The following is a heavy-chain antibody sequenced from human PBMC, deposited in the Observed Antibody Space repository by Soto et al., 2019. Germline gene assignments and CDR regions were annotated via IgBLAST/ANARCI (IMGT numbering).Heavy chain of an antibody. CDR1: GFTVSSNY. J-gene: IGHJ3*02. V-gene: IGHV3-66*01. CDR2: FDSGDST. D-gene: IGHD3-10*01. Sequence: EVQLVESGGGLVQPGGSLRLSCAASGFTVSSNYMNWVRQAPGKGLEWVSVFDSGDSTYYADSVKGRFTISRDNSKNTLYLQMNSLRAEDTAVYYCARFRPSEGFDIWGQGTMVTVSS. CDR3: ARFRPSEGFDI.